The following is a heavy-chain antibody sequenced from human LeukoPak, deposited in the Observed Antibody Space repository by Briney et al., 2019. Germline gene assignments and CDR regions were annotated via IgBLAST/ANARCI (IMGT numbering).Heavy chain of an antibody. J-gene: IGHJ4*02. V-gene: IGHV4-30-4*01. CDR3: ARDWDSYGHIFDY. CDR2: IYYSRST. CDR1: GGSISSGDYY. Sequence: SETLSLTCTVSGGSISSGDYYWSWIRQPPSKGLEGIGYIYYSRSTYYNPSLKSRVTISVDTSKNQFSLKLSSVTAADTAVYYCARDWDSYGHIFDYWGQGTLVTVSS. D-gene: IGHD5-18*01.